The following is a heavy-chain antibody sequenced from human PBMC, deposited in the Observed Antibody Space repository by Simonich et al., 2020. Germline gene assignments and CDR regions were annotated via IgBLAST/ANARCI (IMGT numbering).Heavy chain of an antibody. CDR2: ISGDNGNT. J-gene: IGHJ4*02. V-gene: IGHV1-18*01. Sequence: QVQLVQSGAEVKKPGASVKVSCKASGYTFTSYGISWVRKAPGQGLEWKGWISGDNGNTNYAQKIQGRVTKTTDTSKSTAYMELRSLRSDDTAVYYCARASRGTWWYYYFDYWGQGTLVTVSS. CDR1: GYTFTSYG. CDR3: ARASRGTWWYYYFDY. D-gene: IGHD2-15*01.